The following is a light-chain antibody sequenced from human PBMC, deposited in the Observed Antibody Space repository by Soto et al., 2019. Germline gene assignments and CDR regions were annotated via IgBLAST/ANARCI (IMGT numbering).Light chain of an antibody. CDR2: GAS. CDR1: QGISNF. CDR3: QKYISAPFT. Sequence: DIQMTQSPSSLSASVGDRVTITCRASQGISNFLAWYQQKPGKVPKLLIYGASTLQSGVPSRFSGSGSGTDFTLTISSLQPEDVATYYCQKYISAPFTFGPGTSVAIK. J-gene: IGKJ3*01. V-gene: IGKV1-27*01.